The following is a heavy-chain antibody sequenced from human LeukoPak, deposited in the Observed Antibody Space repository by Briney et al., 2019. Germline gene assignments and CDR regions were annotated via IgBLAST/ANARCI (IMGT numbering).Heavy chain of an antibody. CDR3: ARAWIVGATYDAFDI. V-gene: IGHV3-33*01. J-gene: IGHJ3*02. D-gene: IGHD1-26*01. CDR2: IWYDGSNK. CDR1: GFTFSSYG. Sequence: QAGGSLRLSCAASGFTFSSYGMHWVRQAPGKGLEWVAVIWYDGSNKYYADSVKGRFTISRDNSKNTLYLQMNSLRAEDTAVYYCARAWIVGATYDAFDIWGQGTMVTVSS.